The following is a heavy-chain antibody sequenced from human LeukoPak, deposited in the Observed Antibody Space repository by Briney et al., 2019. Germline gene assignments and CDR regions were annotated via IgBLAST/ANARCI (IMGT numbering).Heavy chain of an antibody. CDR2: INPNSGGT. CDR3: ARSLENYGYEFIH. J-gene: IGHJ4*02. D-gene: IGHD5-18*01. V-gene: IGHV1-2*02. CDR1: GYTFTGYY. Sequence: ASVKVSCKASGYTFTGYYMHWVRQAPGQGLEWMGWINPNSGGTNYAQKFQGRVTMTRDTSISTAYMELSRLRSDDTAVYYCARSLENYGYEFIHWGQGTLVTVSS.